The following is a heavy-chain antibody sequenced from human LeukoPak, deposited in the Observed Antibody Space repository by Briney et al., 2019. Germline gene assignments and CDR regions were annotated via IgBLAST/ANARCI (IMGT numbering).Heavy chain of an antibody. CDR2: IYHSGST. Sequence: SETLSLTCTVSGGSISSYYWSWIRQPAGKGLEWIGSIYHSGSTYYNPSLKSRVTISVDTSKNQFSLKLSSVTAADTAVYYCARSVGASTRDYWGQGTLVTVSS. J-gene: IGHJ4*02. V-gene: IGHV4-4*07. CDR3: ARSVGASTRDY. D-gene: IGHD1-26*01. CDR1: GGSISSYY.